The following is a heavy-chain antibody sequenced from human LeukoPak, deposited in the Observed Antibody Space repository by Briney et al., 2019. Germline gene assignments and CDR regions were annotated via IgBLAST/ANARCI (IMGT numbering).Heavy chain of an antibody. CDR2: FTSGGST. J-gene: IGHJ4*02. V-gene: IGHV3-23*01. D-gene: IGHD1-1*01. CDR1: GFTFSSYT. Sequence: GGSLRLSCTAAGFTFSSYTMNWVRQAPGKGLEWVSGFTSGGSTYYADSVKGRFTISRDNSKNTLYLQMNSLSAEDTAVYYCAKDRTTSSRIFDYWGQGTLVTVSS. CDR3: AKDRTTSSRIFDY.